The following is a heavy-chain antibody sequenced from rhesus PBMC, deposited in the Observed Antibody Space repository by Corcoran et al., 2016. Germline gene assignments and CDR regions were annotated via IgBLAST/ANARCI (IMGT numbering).Heavy chain of an antibody. V-gene: IGHV4-106*01. Sequence: QVQLQESGPGLVKPSETLSLTCAVSGGSISDDYYWSWLRQPPGKGLEWYGYIYGSGGGTNYNPSLKNPVTISRDTSKKQVSLKLSSVTGADTAVYYCARDHYEDDYGYYYTLDYWGQGVLVTVSS. CDR2: IYGSGGGT. D-gene: IGHD3-9*01. CDR3: ARDHYEDDYGYYYTLDY. CDR1: GGSISDDYY. J-gene: IGHJ4*01.